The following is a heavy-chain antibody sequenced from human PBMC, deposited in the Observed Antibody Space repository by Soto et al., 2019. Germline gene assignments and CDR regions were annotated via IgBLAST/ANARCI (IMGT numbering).Heavy chain of an antibody. CDR2: MNPNSGNT. J-gene: IGHJ4*02. CDR3: ARTLYGDHVDY. D-gene: IGHD4-17*01. Sequence: QVQLVQSGAEVKKPGASVKVSCKASGYTFTSYDINWVRQATGQGLEWMGWMNPNSGNTGYAQKFQGRINMTQNTYISTAYMELSSQRSENTAVYYCARTLYGDHVDYWSQGTMVTVSS. V-gene: IGHV1-8*01. CDR1: GYTFTSYD.